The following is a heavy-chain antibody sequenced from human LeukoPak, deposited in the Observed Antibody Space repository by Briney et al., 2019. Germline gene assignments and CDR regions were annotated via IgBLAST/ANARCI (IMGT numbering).Heavy chain of an antibody. CDR2: INPNSGGT. Sequence: ASVKVSCKASGYTFTGYYMHWVRQAPGQGLEWMGWINPNSGGTNYTQKFQGRVTMTRDTSISTAHMELSRLRSDDTAVYYCARERCSGGSCYSSEFDPWGQGTLVTVSS. CDR3: ARERCSGGSCYSSEFDP. D-gene: IGHD2-15*01. CDR1: GYTFTGYY. V-gene: IGHV1-2*02. J-gene: IGHJ5*02.